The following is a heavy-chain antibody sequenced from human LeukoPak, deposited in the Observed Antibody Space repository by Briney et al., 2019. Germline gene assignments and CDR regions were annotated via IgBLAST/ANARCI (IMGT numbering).Heavy chain of an antibody. D-gene: IGHD3-10*01. CDR1: GGSLSGYR. V-gene: IGHV4-34*01. J-gene: IGHJ6*03. CDR2: VDHSGST. Sequence: SETLSLTCEVYGGSLSGYRWTWIRQPPGKGLEWIGEVDHSGSTTYTSSLEGRVTITADNSKNQFSLSLTSVTAADTAVYYFARVFGYYYYDLDVWGKGTTVTVSS. CDR3: ARVFGYYYYDLDV.